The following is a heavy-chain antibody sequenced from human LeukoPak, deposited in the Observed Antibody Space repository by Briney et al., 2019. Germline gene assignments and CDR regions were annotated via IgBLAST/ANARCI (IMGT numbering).Heavy chain of an antibody. CDR1: GFTFRDYA. D-gene: IGHD7-27*01. CDR2: ISSDGKTDPN. CDR3: ARDELGDY. J-gene: IGHJ4*02. Sequence: GGSLRLSCVVSGFTFRDYAMNWFRQAPGKGLEWVAVISSDGKTDPNYYSDTARGRFTISRDNSRSVLYLQMNSLSGEDTAVYYCARDELGDYWGRGTLVAVAS. V-gene: IGHV3-33*05.